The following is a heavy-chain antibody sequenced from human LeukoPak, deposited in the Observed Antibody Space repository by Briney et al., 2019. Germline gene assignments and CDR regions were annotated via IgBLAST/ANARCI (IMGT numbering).Heavy chain of an antibody. V-gene: IGHV3-7*01. Sequence: GSLRLSCVASRFTFSNYWMSWVRQAPGKGLEWVASINQDGSKKPYADSMKGRFTISRDNAKESLYLQLNSLRADDTAVYYCAKWGPHCVGDYCPALDSWGQGTLVTVSS. CDR2: INQDGSKK. J-gene: IGHJ4*02. CDR3: AKWGPHCVGDYCPALDS. D-gene: IGHD2-21*02. CDR1: RFTFSNYW.